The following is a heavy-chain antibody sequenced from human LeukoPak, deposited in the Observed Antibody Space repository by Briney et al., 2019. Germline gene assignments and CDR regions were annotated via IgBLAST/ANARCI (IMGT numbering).Heavy chain of an antibody. CDR2: ISYDGSNK. J-gene: IGHJ4*02. Sequence: GGSMRLSCAAAGFTFSSYAMHWVRQAPGKGLEWVAVISYDGSNKYYADSVKGRFTISRDNSKNTLYLQMNSLRAEDTAVYYCARPQAIVATIGNFDYWGQGTLVTVSS. CDR1: GFTFSSYA. V-gene: IGHV3-30-3*01. D-gene: IGHD5-12*01. CDR3: ARPQAIVATIGNFDY.